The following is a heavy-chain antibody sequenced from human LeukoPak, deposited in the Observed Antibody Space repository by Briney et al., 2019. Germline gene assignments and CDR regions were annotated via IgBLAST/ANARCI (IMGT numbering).Heavy chain of an antibody. V-gene: IGHV4-34*01. CDR3: ARGDFWSPFDAFDI. D-gene: IGHD3-3*01. J-gene: IGHJ3*02. CDR1: GGSISSYY. CDR2: INHSGST. Sequence: PSETLSLTCTVSGGSISSYYWSWIRQPPGKGLEWIGEINHSGSTNYNPSLKSRVTISVDTSKNQFSLKLSSVTAADTAVYYCARGDFWSPFDAFDIWGQGTMVTVSS.